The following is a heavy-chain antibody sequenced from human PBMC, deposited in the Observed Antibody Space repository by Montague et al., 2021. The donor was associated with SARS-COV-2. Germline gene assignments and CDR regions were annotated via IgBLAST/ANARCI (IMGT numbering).Heavy chain of an antibody. CDR3: AGALMVRGAPYAFDI. D-gene: IGHD3-10*01. Sequence: SLRLSCAASGFTFSSYAMHWVRQAPGKGLEWVAVISYDGSNKYYAGSVKGRFTISRDNSKNTLYLQMNSLRAEDTAVYYCAGALMVRGAPYAFDIWGQGTMVTVSS. CDR2: ISYDGSNK. J-gene: IGHJ3*02. CDR1: GFTFSSYA. V-gene: IGHV3-30-3*01.